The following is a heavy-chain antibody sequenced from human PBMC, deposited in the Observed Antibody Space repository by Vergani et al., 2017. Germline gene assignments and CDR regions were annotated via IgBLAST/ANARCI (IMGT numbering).Heavy chain of an antibody. CDR2: ISYDGSNK. CDR3: AKAGWPAGMDV. D-gene: IGHD2-15*01. CDR1: GFTFTNYG. J-gene: IGHJ6*04. Sequence: QVQLVESGGGVVQPGGSLRLSCAASGFTFTNYGMHWVRQAPGKGLEWVAVISYDGSNKYYADSVKGRFTISRDNSKNTLYLQMNSLRAEDTAVYYCAKAGWPAGMDVWGKGTTVTVSS. V-gene: IGHV3-30*18.